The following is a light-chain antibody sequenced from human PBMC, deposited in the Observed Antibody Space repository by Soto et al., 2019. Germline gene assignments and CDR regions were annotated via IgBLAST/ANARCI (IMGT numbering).Light chain of an antibody. J-gene: IGLJ2*01. CDR2: DVT. CDR1: SSDIGTYDY. CDR3: TSYTTSATVA. Sequence: QSALTQPASVSGSPGQSITISCTGTSSDIGTYDYVSWYQQYPGKVPQLIIYDVTNRPSGVSNRFSGSKSGKPASLTISGLQAEDEADYYCTSYTTSATVAIGGGTKVTVL. V-gene: IGLV2-14*03.